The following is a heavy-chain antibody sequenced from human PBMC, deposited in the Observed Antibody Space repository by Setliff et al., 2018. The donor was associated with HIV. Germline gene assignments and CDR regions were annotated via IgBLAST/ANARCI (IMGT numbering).Heavy chain of an antibody. V-gene: IGHV4-34*01. D-gene: IGHD5-12*01. J-gene: IGHJ4*02. CDR3: ARMYSGYDWSPAGARTRYFDY. CDR2: INHSGRT. Sequence: SETLSLTCAVYGGSFSGYHWNWIRQPPGKGLEWIGEINHSGRTNYNPSLKSRVTISVDTSKNQFSLKLSSVTAADTAVYYCARMYSGYDWSPAGARTRYFDYWGQGTLVTVPQ. CDR1: GGSFSGYH.